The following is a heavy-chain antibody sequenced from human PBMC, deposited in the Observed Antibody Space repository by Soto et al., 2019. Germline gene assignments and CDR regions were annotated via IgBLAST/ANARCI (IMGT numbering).Heavy chain of an antibody. CDR1: GFTFSTFD. CDR2: IRGVAGST. V-gene: IGHV3-23*01. Sequence: EVQLLESGGGLVQPGGSLRLSCAASGFTFSTFDMTWVRQAPGKGLEWVSLIRGVAGSTHYPDSVKGRFTISKDTSNNVLYREMNSLRADDTAVYFCVKGAWLDYWGQGNMVTVSS. J-gene: IGHJ4*02. CDR3: VKGAWLDY.